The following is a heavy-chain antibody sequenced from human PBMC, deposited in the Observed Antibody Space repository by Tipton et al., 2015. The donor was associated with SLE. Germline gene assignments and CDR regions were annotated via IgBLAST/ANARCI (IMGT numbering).Heavy chain of an antibody. Sequence: TLSLTCTVSDDSINSYYWSWIRQPPGKGLEWIGDIYHGGSTNYNPSLKSRVAISVDRSKNQFSLRLSTVTAADTALYYCVRDLTAVRGLFASWGQGTLVTVSS. CDR1: DDSINSYY. CDR3: VRDLTAVRGLFAS. CDR2: IYHGGST. V-gene: IGHV4-59*12. D-gene: IGHD1-20*01. J-gene: IGHJ5*01.